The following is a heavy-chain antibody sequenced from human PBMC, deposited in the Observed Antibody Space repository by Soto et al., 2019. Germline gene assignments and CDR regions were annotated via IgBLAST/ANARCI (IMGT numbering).Heavy chain of an antibody. CDR2: FDPEYGET. J-gene: IGHJ1*01. D-gene: IGHD2-8*01. V-gene: IGHV1-24*01. CDR3: ATASCPLMGIVLATRGYFQH. Sequence: ASVKASCKVSGYTLTELSMHWVRQAPGKGLEWVGGFDPEYGETIYAQKFQGRVTMTEDTSTDTAYMALSRLRSEDTAVYYCATASCPLMGIVLATRGYFQHWGQGTRVTIYS. CDR1: GYTLTELS.